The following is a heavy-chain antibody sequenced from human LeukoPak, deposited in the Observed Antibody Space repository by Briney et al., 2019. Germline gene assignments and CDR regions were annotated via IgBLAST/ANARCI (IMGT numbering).Heavy chain of an antibody. J-gene: IGHJ4*02. CDR1: GYTFTRYG. Sequence: ASVKVSCKASGYTFTRYGISWVRQAPGQGREGMGWINAYNGNPNYEQKLQGRVTMTTDTSTSTAYMELRSLRSDDTAVYYCARDLPFPNYYDFWSDYSSLFDYWGQGTLVTVSS. V-gene: IGHV1-18*01. CDR3: ARDLPFPNYYDFWSDYSSLFDY. D-gene: IGHD3-3*01. CDR2: INAYNGNP.